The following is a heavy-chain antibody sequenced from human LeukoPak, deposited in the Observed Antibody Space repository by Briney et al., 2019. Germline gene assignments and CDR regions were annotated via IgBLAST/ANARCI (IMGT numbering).Heavy chain of an antibody. D-gene: IGHD6-13*01. CDR1: GGSFSGYY. CDR3: ARPKYSSSSNWFDP. V-gene: IGHV4-34*01. CDR2: INHSGST. J-gene: IGHJ5*02. Sequence: PSETLSLTCAVYGGSFSGYYWSWIRQPPGKGLEWIGEINHSGSTNYNPSLKSRVTISVDTSKNQFSLKLSSVTAADTAVYYCARPKYSSSSNWFDPWGQGTLVTVSS.